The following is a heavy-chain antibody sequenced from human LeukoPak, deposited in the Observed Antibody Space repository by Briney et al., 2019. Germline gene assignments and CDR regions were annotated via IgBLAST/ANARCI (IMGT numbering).Heavy chain of an antibody. CDR2: IIPILGIA. CDR1: GGTFSSYA. J-gene: IGHJ5*02. CDR3: ARDHLSGNWFDP. Sequence: SVKVSCKASGGTFSSYAISWVRQAPGQGLEWMGRIIPILGIANYAQKFQGRVTITADKSTSTAYMELSSLRSEDAAVYYCARDHLSGNWFDPWGQGTLLIVSS. V-gene: IGHV1-69*04.